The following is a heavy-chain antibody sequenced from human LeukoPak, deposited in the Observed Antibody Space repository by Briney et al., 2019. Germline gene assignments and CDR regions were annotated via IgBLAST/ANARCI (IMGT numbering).Heavy chain of an antibody. V-gene: IGHV1-69*04. J-gene: IGHJ5*02. CDR2: IIPIFGIA. D-gene: IGHD6-19*01. Sequence: SVKVSRKASGGTFSSYAISWVRQAPGQGLEWMGRIIPIFGIANYAQKFQGRVTITADKSTSTAYMELSSLRSEDTAVYYCARRIAVAGTVWFDPWGQGTLVTVSS. CDR1: GGTFSSYA. CDR3: ARRIAVAGTVWFDP.